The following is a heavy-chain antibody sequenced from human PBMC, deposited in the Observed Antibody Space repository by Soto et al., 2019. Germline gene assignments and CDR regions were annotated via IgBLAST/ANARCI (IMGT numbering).Heavy chain of an antibody. J-gene: IGHJ4*02. CDR3: ARDIPGSYPDY. CDR2: IIPIFATP. CDR1: GGTFNNYA. V-gene: IGHV1-69*05. D-gene: IGHD1-26*01. Sequence: GASVKVSCKTSGGTFNNYAISWIRQAPGQGLEWMGGIIPIFATPNYAQKLQGRVTMTTDTSTSTAYMELRSLRSDDTAVYYCARDIPGSYPDYWGQGTLVTVSS.